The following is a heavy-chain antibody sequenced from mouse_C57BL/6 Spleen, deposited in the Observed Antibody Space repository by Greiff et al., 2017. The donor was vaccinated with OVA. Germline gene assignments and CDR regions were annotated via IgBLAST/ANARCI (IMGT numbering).Heavy chain of an antibody. CDR3: AREGTMVTTTPYYYAMDY. J-gene: IGHJ4*01. D-gene: IGHD2-2*01. CDR2: IYPRSGNT. V-gene: IGHV1-81*01. CDR1: GYTFTSYG. Sequence: QVQLQQSGAELARPGASVKLSCKASGYTFTSYGISWVKQRTGQGFEWIGEIYPRSGNTYYNEKFKGKATLTADKSSSTAYMGLRSLTSEDSAVYFCAREGTMVTTTPYYYAMDYWGQGTSVTVSS.